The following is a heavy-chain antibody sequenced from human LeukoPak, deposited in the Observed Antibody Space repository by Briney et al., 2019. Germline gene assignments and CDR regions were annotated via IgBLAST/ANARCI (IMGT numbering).Heavy chain of an antibody. CDR2: INSDGSST. D-gene: IGHD6-19*01. Sequence: PGGSLRLSCAASGFTFSSYWMHWVRQVPGKGLVWVSRINSDGSSTTYADSVKGRFSISRDNAKNTLYLQMNSLRAEDTAVYYCARVAVAGTNTLAGFDPWGQGTLVTVSS. CDR3: ARVAVAGTNTLAGFDP. J-gene: IGHJ5*02. V-gene: IGHV3-74*01. CDR1: GFTFSSYW.